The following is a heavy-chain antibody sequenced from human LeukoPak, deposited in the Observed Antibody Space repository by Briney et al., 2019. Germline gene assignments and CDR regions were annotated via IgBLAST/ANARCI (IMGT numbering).Heavy chain of an antibody. CDR1: GFTFGSYA. J-gene: IGHJ4*02. V-gene: IGHV3-23*01. Sequence: PGGSLRLSCVASGFTFGSYAMNWVRQAPGKGLEWVAAITSRGDSTYYADSVKGRFTISRDNSKNTLYLQMNSLRAEDTALYYCAKPGISMVVVLNYFDYWGQGTLVTVSS. CDR2: ITSRGDST. CDR3: AKPGISMVVVLNYFDY. D-gene: IGHD3-22*01.